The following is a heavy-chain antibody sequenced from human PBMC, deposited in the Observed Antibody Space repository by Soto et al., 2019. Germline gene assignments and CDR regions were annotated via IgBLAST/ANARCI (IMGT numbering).Heavy chain of an antibody. CDR1: GFNFRTSW. V-gene: IGHV3-74*01. CDR2: INSDGSET. Sequence: GGSLRLSCAASGFNFRTSWMHWVRQVPGKGLLWVSRINSDGSETNYADSVRGRVYISRDNARNMLYLEMNSLSVEDTAMYYCATDSTLVPHGDLDYMDVWGKGPTVTVSS. J-gene: IGHJ6*03. CDR3: ATDSTLVPHGDLDYMDV.